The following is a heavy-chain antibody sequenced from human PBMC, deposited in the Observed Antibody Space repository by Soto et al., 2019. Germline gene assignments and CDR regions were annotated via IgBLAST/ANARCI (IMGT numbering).Heavy chain of an antibody. Sequence: PSETLSLTCAVSGGSISSGGYSWGWIRQPPGKGLEWIAYIYHSGSTYYNPSLKSRVTISVDRSKNQFSLKLSSVTAADTAVYYCLSGNSPSSTWGQGTLVTVSS. J-gene: IGHJ5*02. V-gene: IGHV4-30-2*01. CDR1: GGSISSGGYS. CDR3: LSGNSPSST. D-gene: IGHD5-12*01. CDR2: IYHSGST.